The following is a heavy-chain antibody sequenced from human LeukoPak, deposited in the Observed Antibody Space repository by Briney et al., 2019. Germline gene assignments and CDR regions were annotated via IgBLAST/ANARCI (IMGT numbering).Heavy chain of an antibody. D-gene: IGHD3-22*01. J-gene: IGHJ1*01. CDR2: INPSGGST. Sequence: ASVKVSCKASGYTSTSYYMHWVRQAPGQGLEWMGIINPSGGSTSYAQKFQGRVTMTRDTSTSTVYMELSSLRSEDTAVYYCAREQYYYDSSGYYTECAYFQHWGQGTLVTVSS. V-gene: IGHV1-46*01. CDR3: AREQYYYDSSGYYTECAYFQH. CDR1: GYTSTSYY.